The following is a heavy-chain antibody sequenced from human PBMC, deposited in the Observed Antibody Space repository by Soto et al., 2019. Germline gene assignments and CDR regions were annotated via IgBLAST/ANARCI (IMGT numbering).Heavy chain of an antibody. D-gene: IGHD5-18*01. J-gene: IGHJ4*02. CDR2: INAGNGNT. CDR1: GYTFTSYA. Sequence: GASVKVSCTASGYTFTSYAMHWVRQAPGQRLEWMGWINAGNGNTKYSQKFQGRVTITRDTSASTAYMELSSLRSEDTAVYYCARDISYGTFDYWGQGTLVTVSS. V-gene: IGHV1-3*01. CDR3: ARDISYGTFDY.